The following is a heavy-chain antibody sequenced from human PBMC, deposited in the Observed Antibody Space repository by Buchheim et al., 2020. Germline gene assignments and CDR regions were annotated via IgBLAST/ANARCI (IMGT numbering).Heavy chain of an antibody. Sequence: EVQLVESGGGLVQPGGSLRLSCAASGFTFSSYWMHWVRQAPGKGLVWVSRINSDGSSTAYADSVKGRFSISRDNAKNTVYLQMNSLRAEDTAVYYCARVGGGIRVVMSRYGMDVWGPGTT. CDR3: ARVGGGIRVVMSRYGMDV. V-gene: IGHV3-74*02. CDR2: INSDGSST. CDR1: GFTFSSYW. J-gene: IGHJ6*02. D-gene: IGHD3-3*01.